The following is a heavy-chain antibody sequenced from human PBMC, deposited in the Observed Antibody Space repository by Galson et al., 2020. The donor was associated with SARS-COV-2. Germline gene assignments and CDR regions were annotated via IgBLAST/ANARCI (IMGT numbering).Heavy chain of an antibody. CDR2: IVVGSGNT. V-gene: IGHV1-58*02. CDR3: AADPTYSSSWFERPLGDY. CDR1: GFTFTSSA. J-gene: IGHJ4*02. D-gene: IGHD6-13*01. Sequence: SVKVSCKASGFTFTSSAMQWVRQARGQRLEWIGWIVVGSGNTNYAQKFQERVTITRDMSTSTAYMELSSLRSEDTAVYYCAADPTYSSSWFERPLGDYWGQGTLVTVSS.